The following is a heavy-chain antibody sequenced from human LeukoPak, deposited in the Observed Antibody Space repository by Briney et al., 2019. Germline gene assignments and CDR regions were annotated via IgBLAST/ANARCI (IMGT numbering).Heavy chain of an antibody. CDR1: GFTFNNFG. V-gene: IGHV3-30*03. Sequence: GGSLRLSCAASGFTFNNFGVHWVRQAPGKGLEWVADISYDGGHKYYADSVTGRFTISRDNSKNTVYLQMSSLSAEDTALYYCARSDGYCAGGSCSPDYWGQGTLVTVSS. CDR3: ARSDGYCAGGSCSPDY. D-gene: IGHD2-8*02. CDR2: ISYDGGHK. J-gene: IGHJ4*02.